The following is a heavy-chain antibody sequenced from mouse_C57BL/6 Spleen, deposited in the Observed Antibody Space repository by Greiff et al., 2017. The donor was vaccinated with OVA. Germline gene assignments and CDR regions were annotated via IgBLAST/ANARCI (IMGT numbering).Heavy chain of an antibody. V-gene: IGHV5-17*01. Sequence: EVKLQESGGGLVKPGGSLKLSCAASGFTFSDYGMHWVRQAPEKGLEWVAYISSGSSTIYYADTVKGRFTISRDNAKNTLFLQMTSLRSEDTAMYYCARGYYSNYVFDYWGQGTTLTVSS. D-gene: IGHD2-5*01. CDR2: ISSGSSTI. CDR1: GFTFSDYG. J-gene: IGHJ2*01. CDR3: ARGYYSNYVFDY.